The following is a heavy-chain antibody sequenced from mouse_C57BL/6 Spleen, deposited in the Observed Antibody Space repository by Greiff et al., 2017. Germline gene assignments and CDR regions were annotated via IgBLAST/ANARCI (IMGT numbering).Heavy chain of an antibody. CDR3: TNYDYDDPCAY. J-gene: IGHJ3*01. Sequence: VQLQQSGAELVRPGASVTLSCKASGYTFTDYEMHWVKQTPVHGLEWIGAIDPETGGTAYNQKFKGKAILTADKSSSTAYMELRSLTSEDSAVYYCTNYDYDDPCAYWGQGTLVTVSA. V-gene: IGHV1-15*01. CDR1: GYTFTDYE. CDR2: IDPETGGT. D-gene: IGHD2-4*01.